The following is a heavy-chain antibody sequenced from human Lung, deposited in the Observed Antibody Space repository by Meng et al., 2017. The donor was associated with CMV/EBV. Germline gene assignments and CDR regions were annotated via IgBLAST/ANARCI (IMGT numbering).Heavy chain of an antibody. Sequence: XVSXKGSGYSFTSYWIGWVRQMPGKGLEWMGIIYPGDSDTRYSPSFQGQVTISADKSISTAYLQWSSLKASDTAMYYCARRSSTSLEGAFDIWGQGTMVTFSS. CDR3: ARRSSTSLEGAFDI. V-gene: IGHV5-51*01. J-gene: IGHJ3*02. CDR2: IYPGDSDT. D-gene: IGHD2-2*01. CDR1: GYSFTSYW.